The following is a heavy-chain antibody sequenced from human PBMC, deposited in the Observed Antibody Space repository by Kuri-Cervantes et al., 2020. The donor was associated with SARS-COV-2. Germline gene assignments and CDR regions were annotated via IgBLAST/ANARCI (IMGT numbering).Heavy chain of an antibody. Sequence: GSLRLSCALHYGTLTGYQWSWIRQPPGRGLEWIGGINQRGDTNYNPALESRVTISRDTSETQFSLRLTSVTAADAAVYYCARGINGYFFFYYLDVWGKGTTVTVSS. J-gene: IGHJ6*03. V-gene: IGHV4-34*01. CDR3: ARGINGYFFFYYLDV. CDR1: YGTLTGYQ. D-gene: IGHD2-21*01. CDR2: INQRGDT.